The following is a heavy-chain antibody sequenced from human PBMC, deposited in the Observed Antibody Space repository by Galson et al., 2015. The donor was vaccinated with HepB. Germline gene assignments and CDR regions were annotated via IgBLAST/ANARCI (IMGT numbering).Heavy chain of an antibody. J-gene: IGHJ4*02. D-gene: IGHD3-3*01. CDR3: AKSSRSTIFGVALDY. CDR1: GFTFSSYG. Sequence: SLRFSCAASGFTFSSYGMHWVRQAPGKGLEWVAVISYDGSNKYYADSVKGRFTISRDNSKNTLYLQMNSLRAEDTAVYYCAKSSRSTIFGVALDYWGQGTLVTVSS. V-gene: IGHV3-30*18. CDR2: ISYDGSNK.